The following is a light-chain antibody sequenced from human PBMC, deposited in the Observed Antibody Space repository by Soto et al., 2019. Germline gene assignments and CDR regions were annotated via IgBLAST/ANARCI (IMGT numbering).Light chain of an antibody. V-gene: IGLV2-14*01. J-gene: IGLJ1*01. CDR3: ASYTGSGTCV. CDR2: EVI. CDR1: SRDIGGYNY. Sequence: QLVLTQPASVSGSPGQSITISCTGTSRDIGGYNYVSWYQQHPGEAPKLMIYEVIYRPSGVSDRFSGSKSGSTASLTISELQAEDEADYYCASYTGSGTCVFGTGTKLTVL.